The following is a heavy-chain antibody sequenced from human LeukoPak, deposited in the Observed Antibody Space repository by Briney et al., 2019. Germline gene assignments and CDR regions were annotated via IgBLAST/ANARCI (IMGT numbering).Heavy chain of an antibody. CDR1: GGSFSGYY. CDR3: ARAMTYDYVRGSYQGAFDI. J-gene: IGHJ3*02. D-gene: IGHD3-16*02. CDR2: INHSGST. Sequence: SETLSLTCAVYGGSFSGYYWSWIRQPPGKGLEWIGEINHSGSTNYNPSLKSRFTISVDTSKNQFSLKLSSVTAADTAVYYCARAMTYDYVRGSYQGAFDIWGQGTMVTVSS. V-gene: IGHV4-34*01.